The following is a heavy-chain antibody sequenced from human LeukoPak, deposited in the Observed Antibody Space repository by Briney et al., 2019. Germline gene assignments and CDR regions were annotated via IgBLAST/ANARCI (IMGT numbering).Heavy chain of an antibody. D-gene: IGHD6-6*01. CDR3: ARDTEYSSLNWFDP. Sequence: GGSLRLSCAASGFTFSSYGMHWVRQAPGKGLVWVSSISSSSSYIYYADSVKGRFTISRDNAKNSLYLQMNSLRAEDTAVYYCARDTEYSSLNWFDPWGQGTLVTVSS. J-gene: IGHJ5*02. CDR1: GFTFSSYG. V-gene: IGHV3-21*01. CDR2: ISSSSSYI.